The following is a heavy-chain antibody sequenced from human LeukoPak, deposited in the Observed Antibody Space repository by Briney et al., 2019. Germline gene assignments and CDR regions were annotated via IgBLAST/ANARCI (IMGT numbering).Heavy chain of an antibody. D-gene: IGHD5-18*01. Sequence: GGSLRLSCAASGFTFSTYSMTWVRQAPGKGLEWVSSISSGSSDTSYADSVKGRFTISRDNAKYSLYLQVNSLRAEDTAVYYCARLTGVVNAFDYWGQGTLVTVSS. V-gene: IGHV3-21*01. CDR3: ARLTGVVNAFDY. CDR1: GFTFSTYS. CDR2: ISSGSSDT. J-gene: IGHJ4*02.